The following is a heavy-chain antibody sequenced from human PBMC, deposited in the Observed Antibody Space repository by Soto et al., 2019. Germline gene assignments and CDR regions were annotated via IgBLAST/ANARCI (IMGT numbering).Heavy chain of an antibody. V-gene: IGHV1-69*06. CDR1: GGTFSSYA. D-gene: IGHD3-3*01. CDR2: IIPIFGTA. J-gene: IGHJ6*02. Sequence: SVKVSCKASGGTFSSYAISWVRQAPGQGLEWMGGIIPIFGTANYAQKFQGRVTITADKSTSTAYMELSSLRSEDTAVYYCGAGGFWSGYYSYGTDVWGQGNTVTVSS. CDR3: GAGGFWSGYYSYGTDV.